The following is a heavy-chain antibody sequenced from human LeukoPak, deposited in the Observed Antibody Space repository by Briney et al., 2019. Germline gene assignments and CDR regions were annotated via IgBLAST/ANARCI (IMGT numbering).Heavy chain of an antibody. Sequence: GGSLRPSCAASGFTFSSYAINWVRQAPGKGLEWVSYISPTGSSIYYADSVRGRFTISRDNAKNSLYLQMNSLRAEDTAVYYCARDGVGATAGPADVFDVWGQGTVVTVSS. CDR1: GFTFSSYA. D-gene: IGHD1-26*01. V-gene: IGHV3-48*01. CDR2: ISPTGSSI. CDR3: ARDGVGATAGPADVFDV. J-gene: IGHJ3*01.